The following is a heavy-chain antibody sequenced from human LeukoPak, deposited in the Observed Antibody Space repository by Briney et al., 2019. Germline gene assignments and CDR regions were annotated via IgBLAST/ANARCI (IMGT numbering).Heavy chain of an antibody. D-gene: IGHD6-19*01. CDR2: VDPEDGEA. CDR3: ATAPLFIAVAGTSGY. V-gene: IGHV1-69-2*01. Sequence: ASVKVSCKVSGYTFTDYYMHWVQQAPGKGLEWMGLVDPEDGEAIYAEKFQGRVTITADTSTDTAYMELSSLRSEDTAGYYCATAPLFIAVAGTSGYWGQGTLVTVSS. CDR1: GYTFTDYY. J-gene: IGHJ4*02.